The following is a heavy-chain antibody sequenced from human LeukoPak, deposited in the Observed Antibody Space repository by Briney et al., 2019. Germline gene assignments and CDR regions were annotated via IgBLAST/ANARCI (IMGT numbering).Heavy chain of an antibody. CDR2: ISYDGSNK. CDR1: GFTFSSYA. D-gene: IGHD6-13*01. Sequence: PGGSLRLSCAASGFTFSSYAMHWVRQAPGKGLEWVAVISYDGSNKYYADSVKGRFTISRDNSKNTLHLQMNSLRAEDTAVYYCARDRLAATLDYWGQGTLVTVSS. V-gene: IGHV3-30*04. J-gene: IGHJ4*02. CDR3: ARDRLAATLDY.